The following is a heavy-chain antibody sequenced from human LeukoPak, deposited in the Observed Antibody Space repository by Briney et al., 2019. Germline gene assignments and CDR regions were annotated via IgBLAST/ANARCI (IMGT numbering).Heavy chain of an antibody. CDR3: TKDPGRGMTGPTGNWFDP. Sequence: GKSLRLSCAASGFTFSSYGMHWVRQAPGKGLEWVAVISYDGSNNYYSDSVKGRFAISRDNSKNTPYLQMNSLRAEDTAVYYCTKDPGRGMTGPTGNWFDPWGQGTLVTVSS. V-gene: IGHV3-30*18. CDR2: ISYDGSNN. D-gene: IGHD3-9*01. J-gene: IGHJ5*02. CDR1: GFTFSSYG.